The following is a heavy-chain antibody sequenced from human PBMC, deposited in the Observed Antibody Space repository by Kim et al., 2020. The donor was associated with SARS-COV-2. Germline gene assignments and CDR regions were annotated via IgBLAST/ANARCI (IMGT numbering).Heavy chain of an antibody. CDR1: GGTFSSYA. V-gene: IGHV1-69*13. CDR3: ARDGAVGSYYYYYGMDV. J-gene: IGHJ6*02. Sequence: SVKVSCKASGGTFSSYAISWVRQAPGQGLEWMGGIIPIFGTANYAQKFQGRVTITADESTSTAYMELSSLRSEDTAVYYCARDGAVGSYYYYYGMDVSGQGTTVTVSS. D-gene: IGHD1-26*01. CDR2: IIPIFGTA.